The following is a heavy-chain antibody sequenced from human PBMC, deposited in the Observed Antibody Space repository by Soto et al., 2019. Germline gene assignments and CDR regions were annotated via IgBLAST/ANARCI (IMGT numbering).Heavy chain of an antibody. CDR1: GGTFSSYA. J-gene: IGHJ6*02. V-gene: IGHV1-69*13. CDR2: IIPIFGTA. CDR3: ARDRVTITGYYYGMDV. Sequence: SVKVSCKASGGTFSSYAISWVRQAPGQGLEWMGGIIPIFGTANYAQKFQGRVTITADESTSTAYMELSSLRSGDTAVYYCARDRVTITGYYYGMDVWGQGTTVTVSS. D-gene: IGHD1-1*01.